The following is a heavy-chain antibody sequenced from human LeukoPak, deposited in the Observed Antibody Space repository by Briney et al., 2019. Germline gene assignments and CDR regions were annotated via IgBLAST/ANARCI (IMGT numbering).Heavy chain of an antibody. D-gene: IGHD1-26*01. V-gene: IGHV3-7*01. Sequence: GGSLRLSCAASGFTFSNYWMSWVRQSPGKGLEWMANIKQDGSEKYYVDSVKGRFTISRDNAKNSLYLQMNSLRAEDTAVYHCARMRRSYSFDYWGQGTLVTVSS. J-gene: IGHJ4*02. CDR2: IKQDGSEK. CDR3: ARMRRSYSFDY. CDR1: GFTFSNYW.